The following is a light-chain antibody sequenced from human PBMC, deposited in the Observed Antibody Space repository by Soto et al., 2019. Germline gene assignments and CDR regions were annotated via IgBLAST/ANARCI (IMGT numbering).Light chain of an antibody. Sequence: AIQMTQSPSSPSASVGDRVTITCRASQGIRDDLGWYQQKPGKAPKLLIYAASSLESGVPSRFSGSGSGTDFTLSISSLQPEDFASYYCLQHYNYPYTFGQGTRLEIK. CDR3: LQHYNYPYT. CDR2: AAS. V-gene: IGKV1-6*01. CDR1: QGIRDD. J-gene: IGKJ5*01.